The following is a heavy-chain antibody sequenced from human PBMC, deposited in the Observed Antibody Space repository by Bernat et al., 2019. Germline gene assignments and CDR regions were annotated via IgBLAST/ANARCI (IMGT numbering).Heavy chain of an antibody. Sequence: QVQLQESGPGLVKPSETLSLTCTVSGGSISSYYWSWIRQPPGKGLEWIGYIYNSGSTNYNPSLKSRVTISVDTSKNQFSLKLSSVTAADTAVYYCATWSGLVWNRFDYWGQGTLVTVSS. D-gene: IGHD1-1*01. CDR3: ATWSGLVWNRFDY. CDR1: GGSISSYY. CDR2: IYNSGST. J-gene: IGHJ4*02. V-gene: IGHV4-59*01.